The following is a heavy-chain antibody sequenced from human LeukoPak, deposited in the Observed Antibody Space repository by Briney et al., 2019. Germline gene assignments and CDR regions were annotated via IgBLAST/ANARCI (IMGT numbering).Heavy chain of an antibody. Sequence: ASEKVSCKASGYTFISFYMHWVRQGPGQGLDWMGIINPSGGNTNYAQKFQGRVTMTRDTSTSTVYMELSSLRSEDTAVYYCARGGLDGYYFDYWGQGTLVTVSS. J-gene: IGHJ4*02. V-gene: IGHV1-46*01. CDR1: GYTFISFY. CDR2: INPSGGNT. D-gene: IGHD6-13*01. CDR3: ARGGLDGYYFDY.